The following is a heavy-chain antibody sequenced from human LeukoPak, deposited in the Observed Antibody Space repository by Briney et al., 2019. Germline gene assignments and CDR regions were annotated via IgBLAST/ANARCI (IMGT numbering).Heavy chain of an antibody. D-gene: IGHD3-22*01. J-gene: IGHJ4*02. CDR3: ARGKTYYDSSGYYLSDY. V-gene: IGHV3-13*01. Sequence: GGSLRLSCAASGFTFSSYDMHWVRQATGKGLEWVSAIGTAGDTYYPGSVKGRFTISRENAKNSLYLQMNSLRAGDTAVYYCARGKTYYDSSGYYLSDYWGQGTLVTVSS. CDR1: GFTFSSYD. CDR2: IGTAGDT.